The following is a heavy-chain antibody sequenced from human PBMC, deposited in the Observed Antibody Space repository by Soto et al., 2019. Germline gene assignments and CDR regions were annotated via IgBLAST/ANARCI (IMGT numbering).Heavy chain of an antibody. CDR2: IYYSGST. CDR1: GGPISSGDYY. CDR3: ASIEYYYDSSGPIDY. J-gene: IGHJ4*02. D-gene: IGHD3-22*01. Sequence: PSETLSLTCTVSGGPISSGDYYWSWIRQPPGKGLEWIGYIYYSGSTYYNPSLKSRVTISVDTSKNQFSLKLSSVTAADTAVYYCASIEYYYDSSGPIDYWGQGTLVTVSS. V-gene: IGHV4-30-4*01.